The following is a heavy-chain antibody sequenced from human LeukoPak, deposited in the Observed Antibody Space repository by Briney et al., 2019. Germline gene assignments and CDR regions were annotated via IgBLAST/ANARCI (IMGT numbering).Heavy chain of an antibody. J-gene: IGHJ3*02. Sequence: SETLSLTCTVSGGSISSYYWSWIRQPPGKGPEWIGYIYYSGSTNYNPSLKSRVTISVDTSKNQFSLKLSSVTAADTAVYYCARDPQGYSSSWYIAALDAFDIWGQGTMVTVSS. CDR2: IYYSGST. CDR1: GGSISSYY. CDR3: ARDPQGYSSSWYIAALDAFDI. D-gene: IGHD6-13*01. V-gene: IGHV4-59*01.